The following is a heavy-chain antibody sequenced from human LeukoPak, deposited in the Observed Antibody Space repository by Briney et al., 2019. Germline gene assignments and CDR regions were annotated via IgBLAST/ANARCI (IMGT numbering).Heavy chain of an antibody. Sequence: SETLSLTCIASGASISGYYWSWIRQPPGKGLEWIGYIYYSGSTNYNPSLKSRVTISLDTSKNQLSLRLSSVTAADTAVYYCARHRSGSFDSWGQGTLVTVSS. CDR2: IYYSGST. D-gene: IGHD3-3*01. CDR1: GASISGYY. CDR3: ARHRSGSFDS. V-gene: IGHV4-59*08. J-gene: IGHJ4*02.